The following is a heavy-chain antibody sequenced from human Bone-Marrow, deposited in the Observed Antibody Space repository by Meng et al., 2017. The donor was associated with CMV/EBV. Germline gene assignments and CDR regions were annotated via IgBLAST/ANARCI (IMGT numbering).Heavy chain of an antibody. V-gene: IGHV1-2*02. D-gene: IGHD3-3*01. J-gene: IGHJ6*02. CDR2: INPNSGGT. CDR3: ARDMATITIFGVAGVGMDV. Sequence: ASVKVSCKASGYTFTGYYMHWVRQAPGQGLEWMGWINPNSGGTNYAQKFQGRVTMTRDTSISTAYMELSRLRSDDTAVYYCARDMATITIFGVAGVGMDVWGQGTTVTVSS. CDR1: GYTFTGYY.